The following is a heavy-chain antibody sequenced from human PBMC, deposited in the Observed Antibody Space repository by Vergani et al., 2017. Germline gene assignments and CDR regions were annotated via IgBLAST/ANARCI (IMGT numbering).Heavy chain of an antibody. CDR2: TYPGVSDT. D-gene: IGHD3-22*01. CDR1: GYSFSSYW. J-gene: IGHJ3*02. V-gene: IGHV5-51*01. Sequence: EVQLVQSGAEVKKPGESLKISCKGSGYSFSSYWIGWVRQMPGKGLEWMGITYPGVSDTRYSPSFQGQVTISADKSISTAFLQWSSLKASDTAMYYCARVFDSSGYNAFDIWGQGTMVTVSS. CDR3: ARVFDSSGYNAFDI.